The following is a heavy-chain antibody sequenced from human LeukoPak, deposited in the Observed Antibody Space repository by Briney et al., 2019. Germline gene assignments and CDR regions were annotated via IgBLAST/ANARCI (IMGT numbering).Heavy chain of an antibody. Sequence: PGGSLRLSCAASGFTVSSNYMSWVRQAPGKGLEWVSVIYSGGSTYYADSVKGRFTISRDNSKNTLYLQMNSLRAEDTAVYYCARGADSGYSYGYYYYYYIDVWGKGTTVTVSS. D-gene: IGHD5-18*01. CDR1: GFTVSSNY. V-gene: IGHV3-53*01. CDR3: ARGADSGYSYGYYYYYYIDV. J-gene: IGHJ6*03. CDR2: IYSGGST.